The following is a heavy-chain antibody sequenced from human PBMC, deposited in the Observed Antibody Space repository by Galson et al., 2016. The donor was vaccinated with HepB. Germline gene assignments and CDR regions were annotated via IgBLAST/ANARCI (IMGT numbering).Heavy chain of an antibody. J-gene: IGHJ4*02. D-gene: IGHD1-20*01. CDR3: TQTTKYNWNQLFDY. V-gene: IGHV2-5*02. CDR1: GFSLSTSGVG. Sequence: PALVKPTQTLTLTCTFSGFSLSTSGVGVGWVRQPPGKAPEWLAVIYWDDDLRYSPSLKSRLTITRDTSRNQVVLTMTNMGPVHTATYYCTQTTKYNWNQLFDYWGQGTLVTVSS. CDR2: IYWDDDL.